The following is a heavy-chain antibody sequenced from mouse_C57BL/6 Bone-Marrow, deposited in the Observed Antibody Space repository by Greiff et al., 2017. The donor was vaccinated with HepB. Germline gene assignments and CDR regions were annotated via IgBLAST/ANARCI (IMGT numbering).Heavy chain of an antibody. D-gene: IGHD2-5*01. CDR1: GYAFSSSW. V-gene: IGHV1-82*01. CDR2: IYPGDGDT. CDR3: AKKPTYYSNPYYAMDY. Sequence: VQLQQSGPELVKPGASVKISCKASGYAFSSSWMNWVKQRPGKGLEWIGRIYPGDGDTNYNGKFKGKATLTADKSSSTAYMQLSSLTSEDSAVYFCAKKPTYYSNPYYAMDYWGQGTSVTVSS. J-gene: IGHJ4*01.